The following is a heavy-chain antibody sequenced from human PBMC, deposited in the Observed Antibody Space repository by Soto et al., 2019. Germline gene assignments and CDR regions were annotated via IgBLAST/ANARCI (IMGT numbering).Heavy chain of an antibody. CDR3: ARDSYYHGSGSYYNY. CDR1: GFTVGSNY. D-gene: IGHD3-10*01. V-gene: IGHV3-53*01. CDR2: IYSGGST. J-gene: IGHJ4*02. Sequence: PGVSLRLSCAASGFTVGSNYMSWVRQAPGKGLEWVSVIYSGGSTYYADSVKGRFTISRENSKNTLYLQMNSLRAEDTAVYYCARDSYYHGSGSYYNYWGQGTLVTVSS.